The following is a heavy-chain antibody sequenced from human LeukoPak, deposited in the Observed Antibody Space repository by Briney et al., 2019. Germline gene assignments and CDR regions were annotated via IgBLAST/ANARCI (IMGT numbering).Heavy chain of an antibody. J-gene: IGHJ4*02. CDR3: ARVQYYGSGSSEDY. V-gene: IGHV3-7*01. CDR2: IKEDGSEK. D-gene: IGHD3-10*01. CDR1: GFIFTDYW. Sequence: GGSLRLSCAASGFIFTDYWMYWVRQAPGRGLAWVANIKEDGSEKNYVDSVKGRFTISRDNAKNSVYLQMNSLRVEDTAVYYCARVQYYGSGSSEDYWGQGTLVTVSS.